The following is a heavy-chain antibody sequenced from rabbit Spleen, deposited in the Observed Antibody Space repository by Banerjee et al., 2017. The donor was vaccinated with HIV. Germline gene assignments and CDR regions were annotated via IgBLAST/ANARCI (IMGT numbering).Heavy chain of an antibody. D-gene: IGHD1-1*01. CDR2: INAITGKA. CDR1: GFSFSNPYW. J-gene: IGHJ4*01. Sequence: EQLEESGGGLVKPEGSLTLTCTASGFSFSNPYWICWVRQAPGKGLEWIACINAITGKAVYASWAKGRFTFSKTSSTTVTLQMTSLTAADTATYFCARDSGNYDYIDVYFNLWGPGTLVTVS. V-gene: IGHV1S45*01. CDR3: ARDSGNYDYIDVYFNL.